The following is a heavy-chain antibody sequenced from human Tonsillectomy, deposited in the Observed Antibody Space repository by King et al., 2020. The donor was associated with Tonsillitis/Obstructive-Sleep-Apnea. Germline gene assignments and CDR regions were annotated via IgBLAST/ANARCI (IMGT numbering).Heavy chain of an antibody. V-gene: IGHV1-18*01. D-gene: IGHD6-19*01. CDR1: GYTFTSYG. CDR2: ISAYNGNT. CDR3: ARELEGPLLAVEMVPLRYFDY. J-gene: IGHJ4*02. Sequence: QLVQSGAEVKKPGASVKVSCKASGYTFTSYGISWVRQAPGQGLEWMGWISAYNGNTNYAQKLQGRVTMTTDTSTSTAYMELRSLRSDDTAVYYCARELEGPLLAVEMVPLRYFDYWGQGTLVTVSS.